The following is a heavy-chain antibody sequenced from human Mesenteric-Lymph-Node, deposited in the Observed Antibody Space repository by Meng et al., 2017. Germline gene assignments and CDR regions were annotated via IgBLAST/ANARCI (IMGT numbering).Heavy chain of an antibody. CDR2: INAGNGNT. CDR1: GYTFTSYA. V-gene: IGHV1-3*01. J-gene: IGHJ6*02. CDR3: ARVRVVVTGYYSYYYGMDV. D-gene: IGHD2-21*02. Sequence: ASVKVSCKASGYTFTSYAMHWVRQAPGQRLEWMGWINAGNGNTKYSQKFQGRVTITRDTSASTAYMELSSLRSEDTAVYCCARVRVVVTGYYSYYYGMDVWGQGTTVTVSS.